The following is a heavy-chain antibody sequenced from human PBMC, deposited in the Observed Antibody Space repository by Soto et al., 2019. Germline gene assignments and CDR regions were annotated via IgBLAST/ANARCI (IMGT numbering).Heavy chain of an antibody. CDR2: IYTSGST. J-gene: IGHJ5*02. V-gene: IGHV4-4*07. Sequence: SETLSLTCSVFGGSITDHYWTWNRQPAGKGLEWIGRIYTSGSTNYNPSLRSRFTMSIDTSKNQFSLKLSSVTAADTAIYYCARVGGGVWTPGREPWGQGILVTVSS. D-gene: IGHD3-16*01. CDR1: GGSITDHY. CDR3: ARVGGGVWTPGREP.